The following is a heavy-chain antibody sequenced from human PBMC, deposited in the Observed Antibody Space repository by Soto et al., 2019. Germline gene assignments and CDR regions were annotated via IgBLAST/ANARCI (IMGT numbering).Heavy chain of an antibody. CDR2: IYYDGNT. Sequence: PSETLSLTCSVSGGSITSSSYYWGWIRQPPGKGLECIGNIYYDGNTYYNPSLKSRVTISLDTSKNQFSLRLNSVTAADTAMYYCARSSIEPRLLMHPFDYWGQGTLVTVSS. J-gene: IGHJ4*02. V-gene: IGHV4-39*01. D-gene: IGHD6-6*01. CDR3: ARSSIEPRLLMHPFDY. CDR1: GGSITSSSYY.